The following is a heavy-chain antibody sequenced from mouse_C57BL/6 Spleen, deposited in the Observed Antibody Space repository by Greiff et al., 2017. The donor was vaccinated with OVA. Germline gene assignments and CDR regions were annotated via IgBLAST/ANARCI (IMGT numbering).Heavy chain of an antibody. V-gene: IGHV1-26*01. CDR2: INPNNGGT. CDR1: GYTFTDYY. D-gene: IGHD2-1*01. J-gene: IGHJ2*01. CDR3: AREEDYGNFDY. Sequence: VQLQQSGPELVKPGASVKISCKASGYTFTDYYMNWVKQSHGKSLEWIGDINPNNGGTSYNQKFKGKATLTVDKSSSTAYMELRSLTSEDSAVYYCAREEDYGNFDYWGQGTTLTVSS.